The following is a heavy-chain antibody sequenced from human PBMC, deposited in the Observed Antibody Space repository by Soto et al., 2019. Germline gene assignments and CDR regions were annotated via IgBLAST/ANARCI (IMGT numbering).Heavy chain of an antibody. V-gene: IGHV3-21*01. CDR1: GFTFSSYS. J-gene: IGHJ3*02. Sequence: EVQLVESGGGLVKPGGSLRLSCAASGFTFSSYSMNSVRQAPGKGLEWVSSISSSSSYIFYADSVKGRFTISRDNAKNSLYLQMNSLRAEDTAVYYCARGYHYYDSSGYDKWDAFDIWGQGTMVTVSS. CDR3: ARGYHYYDSSGYDKWDAFDI. CDR2: ISSSSSYI. D-gene: IGHD3-22*01.